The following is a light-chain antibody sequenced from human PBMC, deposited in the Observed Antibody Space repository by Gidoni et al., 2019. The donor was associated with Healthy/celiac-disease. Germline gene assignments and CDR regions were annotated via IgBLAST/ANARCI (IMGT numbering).Light chain of an antibody. V-gene: IGKV1-27*01. J-gene: IGKJ3*01. CDR2: AAS. CDR1: QGIRNY. Sequence: DIQMTQSPSSLSASVGDRVTITCRASQGIRNYLAWYQQKPGKVPKLLTYAASTLQSGVPSRFSGSGSGTDFTLTISSLQPEDVATYYCQKYNSAPPFTFGPGTKVDIK. CDR3: QKYNSAPPFT.